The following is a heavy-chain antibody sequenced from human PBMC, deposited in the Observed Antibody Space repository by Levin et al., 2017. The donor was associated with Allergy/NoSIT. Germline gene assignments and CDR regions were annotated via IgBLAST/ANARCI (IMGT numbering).Heavy chain of an antibody. J-gene: IGHJ2*01. D-gene: IGHD6-13*01. CDR1: GESLSAYY. V-gene: IGHV4-34*01. CDR2: VSHSGSS. CDR3: ARLRLGRVGPGTHWYFDL. Sequence: KTGGSLRLSCAVYGESLSAYYWSWIRQPPGKGLEWIGEVSHSGSSNYNPSLKSRVTISVDTSRNQFSLNLSSVTAADTAVYYGARLRLGRVGPGTHWYFDLWGRGTPVTVSS.